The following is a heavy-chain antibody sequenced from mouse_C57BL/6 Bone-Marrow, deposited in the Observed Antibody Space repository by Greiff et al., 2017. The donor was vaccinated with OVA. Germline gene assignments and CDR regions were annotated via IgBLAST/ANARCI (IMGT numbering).Heavy chain of an antibody. CDR3: ARDQRSPYWYFDV. J-gene: IGHJ1*03. CDR2: ISDGGSYT. Sequence: VQLKESGGGLVKPGGSLKLSCAASGFTFSSYAMSWVRQTPEKRLEWVATISDGGSYTYYPDNAKNNLYLQMSHLKSEDTAMYYCARDQRSPYWYFDVWGTGTTVTVSS. CDR1: GFTFSSYA. V-gene: IGHV5-4*01.